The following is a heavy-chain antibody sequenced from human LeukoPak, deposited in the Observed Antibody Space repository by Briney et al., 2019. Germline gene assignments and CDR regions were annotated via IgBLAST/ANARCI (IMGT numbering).Heavy chain of an antibody. CDR1: GYSFTTYW. J-gene: IGHJ4*02. Sequence: GESLKISCKGSGYSFTTYWLAWVRQMPGKGLEWMGIIYTGDSESRYSPSFQGQVTISADKSISTAYLQWNSLKASDTAVYYCARRAYSSGHKAYFDYWGQGTLVTVSS. CDR3: ARRAYSSGHKAYFDY. D-gene: IGHD6-19*01. V-gene: IGHV5-51*01. CDR2: IYTGDSES.